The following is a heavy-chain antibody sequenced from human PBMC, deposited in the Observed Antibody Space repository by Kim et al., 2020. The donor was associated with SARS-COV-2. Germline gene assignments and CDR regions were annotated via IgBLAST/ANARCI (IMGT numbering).Heavy chain of an antibody. D-gene: IGHD6-19*01. CDR3: AKDQFRTYSSGWYSWYFDL. CDR1: GFTFSSYA. Sequence: GGSLRLSCAASGFTFSSYAMSWVRQAPGKGLEWVSAISGSGGSTYYADSEKGRFTISRDNSKNTLYLQMNSLRAEDTAVYYCAKDQFRTYSSGWYSWYFDLWGRGTLVTVSS. CDR2: ISGSGGST. V-gene: IGHV3-23*01. J-gene: IGHJ2*01.